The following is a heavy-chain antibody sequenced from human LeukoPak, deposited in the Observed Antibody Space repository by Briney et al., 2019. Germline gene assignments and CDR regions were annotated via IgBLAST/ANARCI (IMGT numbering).Heavy chain of an antibody. CDR3: ARSLAGPRARPSDY. CDR1: GGSIRSSNYY. Sequence: SETLSLTCTVSGGSIRSSNYYWGWIRQPPGRGLEWIGIIYYSGSTYYNPSLKSRVTISVDTSKNQISLKLHSVTAADTAVYYCARSLAGPRARPSDYWGQGILVTVSS. V-gene: IGHV4-39*01. CDR2: IYYSGST. D-gene: IGHD6-19*01. J-gene: IGHJ4*02.